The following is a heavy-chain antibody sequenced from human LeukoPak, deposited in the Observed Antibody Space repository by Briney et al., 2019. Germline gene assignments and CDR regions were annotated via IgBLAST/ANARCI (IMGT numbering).Heavy chain of an antibody. CDR3: ARMATIVEAFDY. CDR2: INPSGGST. Sequence: GASVKVSCKASGYTSTGYYMHWVRQAPGQGLEWMGIINPSGGSTSYAQKFQGRVTMARDTSTSTVYMELSSLRSEDTAVYYCARMATIVEAFDYWGQGTLVTVSS. J-gene: IGHJ4*02. CDR1: GYTSTGYY. V-gene: IGHV1-46*01. D-gene: IGHD5-24*01.